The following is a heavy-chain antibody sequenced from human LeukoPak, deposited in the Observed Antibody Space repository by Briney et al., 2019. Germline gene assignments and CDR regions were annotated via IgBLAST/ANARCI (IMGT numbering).Heavy chain of an antibody. D-gene: IGHD3-10*01. V-gene: IGHV4-39*07. Sequence: SETLSLTCTVSGGSISSSTYYWGWIRQPPGKGLEWIRSIYHSGSTYYNPSLKSRVTISVDTSKNQFSLKLSSVTAADTAVYYCARGSLWFGESKSFDYWGQGTLVTVSS. J-gene: IGHJ4*02. CDR1: GGSISSSTYY. CDR3: ARGSLWFGESKSFDY. CDR2: IYHSGST.